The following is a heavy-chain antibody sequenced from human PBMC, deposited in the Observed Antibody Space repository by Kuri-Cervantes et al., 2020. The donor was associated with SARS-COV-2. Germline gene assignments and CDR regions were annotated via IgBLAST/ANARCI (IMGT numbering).Heavy chain of an antibody. CDR1: GFTFSKYP. D-gene: IGHD1-1*01. V-gene: IGHV3-23*01. CDR2: ISGGGSKI. J-gene: IGHJ5*02. Sequence: GGSLRLPCADSGFTFSKYPMTWVRQPPGKGLEWVSTISGGGSKIFYADSVKGRFIISRDNSKNTLYLQMNSLRADDTALYYCAKDSGVPTAIDWFDPWGQGTLVTVSS. CDR3: AKDSGVPTAIDWFDP.